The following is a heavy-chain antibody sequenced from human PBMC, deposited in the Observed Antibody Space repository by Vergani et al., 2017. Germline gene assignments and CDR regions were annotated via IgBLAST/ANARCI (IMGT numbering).Heavy chain of an antibody. D-gene: IGHD1-1*01. Sequence: QVQLVESGGGEVQPGRSLRLSCSAAGFPFSDYGVHWVRQAPGKGLDWVSVISYDGNKKNYAGSVKGRFTLSRDNSKDTRYLEMNALRAEDTAVYYCARDFLTRVTTLDYYYMGVWGKGTTVTVSS. CDR2: ISYDGNKK. CDR1: GFPFSDYG. J-gene: IGHJ6*03. CDR3: ARDFLTRVTTLDYYYMGV. V-gene: IGHV3-30*03.